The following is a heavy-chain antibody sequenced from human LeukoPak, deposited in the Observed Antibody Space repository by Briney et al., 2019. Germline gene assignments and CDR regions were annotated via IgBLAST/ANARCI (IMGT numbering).Heavy chain of an antibody. CDR3: ASQSSWGTFFDY. D-gene: IGHD6-13*01. Sequence: SVKVSCKASGGTFSSYAISWVRQAPGQGLEWMGGIIPIFGTANYAQKFQGRVTITTDESTSTAYMELSSLRSEDTAVYYCASQSSWGTFFDYWGQGTLVTVSP. J-gene: IGHJ4*02. CDR2: IIPIFGTA. V-gene: IGHV1-69*05. CDR1: GGTFSSYA.